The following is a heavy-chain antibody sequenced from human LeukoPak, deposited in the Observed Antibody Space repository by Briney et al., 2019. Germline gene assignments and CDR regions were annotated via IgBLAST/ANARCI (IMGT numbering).Heavy chain of an antibody. D-gene: IGHD3-22*01. CDR3: ARDRGITMIVDDAFDI. CDR2: IIPIFGTA. J-gene: IGHJ3*02. V-gene: IGHV1-69*06. Sequence: GASVKVSCKASGGTFSSYAISWVRQAPGQGLEWMGGIIPIFGTANYAQKFQGRVTITADKSTSTAYMELSSLRSEDTAVYYCARDRGITMIVDDAFDIWGQGTMVTVSS. CDR1: GGTFSSYA.